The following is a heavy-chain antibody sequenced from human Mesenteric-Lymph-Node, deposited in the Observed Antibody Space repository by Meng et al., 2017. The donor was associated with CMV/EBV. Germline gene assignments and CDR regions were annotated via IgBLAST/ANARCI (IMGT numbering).Heavy chain of an antibody. Sequence: HLVESGGCLVQPGGSLRLSCAASGFNVRDKYMSWVRQAPGKGLEWVCIIYRGDNTYYIDSVKDRFTVSRDNSKNTMYLQMNSLRVEDTAVYYCTGDSVSNPNLDYWGQGTLVTVSS. D-gene: IGHD3-10*01. V-gene: IGHV3-66*01. CDR3: TGDSVSNPNLDY. CDR1: GFNVRDKY. J-gene: IGHJ4*02. CDR2: IYRGDNT.